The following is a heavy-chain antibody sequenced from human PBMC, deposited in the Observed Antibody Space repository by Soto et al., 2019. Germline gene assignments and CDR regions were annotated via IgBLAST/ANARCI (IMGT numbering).Heavy chain of an antibody. CDR2: ISAYNGNT. V-gene: IGHV1-18*01. Sequence: QVQLVQSGAEAKKPGASVKVSCKASGYTFTSYGISWVRQAPGQGLEWMGWISAYNGNTNYAQKLQGRVTMTTDTSTSTAYMELRSLRSDDTAVYYCARHDYYDSSGSHYYYYGMDVWGQGTTVTVSS. D-gene: IGHD3-22*01. CDR3: ARHDYYDSSGSHYYYYGMDV. CDR1: GYTFTSYG. J-gene: IGHJ6*02.